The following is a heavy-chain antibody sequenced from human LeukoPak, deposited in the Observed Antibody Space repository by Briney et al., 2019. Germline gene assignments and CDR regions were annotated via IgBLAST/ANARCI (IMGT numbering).Heavy chain of an antibody. Sequence: EPSETLSLTCTVSGGSISSSSYYWGWLRQPPGKGLEWIGSIYYSGSTYYNPSLKSRVTISVDTSKNQFSLKLSSVTAADTAVYYCGMDSSGYYANYYYYYMDVWGKGTTVTVSS. D-gene: IGHD3-22*01. J-gene: IGHJ6*03. CDR2: IYYSGST. CDR1: GGSISSSSYY. CDR3: GMDSSGYYANYYYYYMDV. V-gene: IGHV4-39*07.